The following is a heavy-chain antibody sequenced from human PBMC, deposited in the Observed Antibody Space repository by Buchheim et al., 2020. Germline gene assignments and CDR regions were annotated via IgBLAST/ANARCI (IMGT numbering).Heavy chain of an antibody. CDR2: IYHSGST. J-gene: IGHJ2*01. V-gene: IGHV4-4*02. Sequence: QVQLQESGPGLVKPSGTLSLTCAVSGGSISSSNWWSWVRQPPGKGLEWIGEIYHSGSTNYNPSLKSRVTISVDKSKNQFSLKLSSVTAADTAVYYCATSGAAYYDSSGYYWDWYFELWGRGTL. CDR1: GGSISSSNW. D-gene: IGHD3-22*01. CDR3: ATSGAAYYDSSGYYWDWYFEL.